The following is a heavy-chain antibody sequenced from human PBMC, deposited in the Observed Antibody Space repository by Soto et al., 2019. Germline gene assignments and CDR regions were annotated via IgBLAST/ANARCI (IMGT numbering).Heavy chain of an antibody. CDR3: ARGLTLICSDGSGDSSFGYY. D-gene: IGHD2-15*01. V-gene: IGHV1-18*01. CDR2: ISACSGKT. CDR1: GYTFTIYG. Sequence: QVQLVQSGAEVKKPGASVKVSCKASGYTFTIYGLSWVRQAPGQGLEWMGWISACSGKTNYAQKLQGRVTMTTVTSTSTAYMELTILSSDDTAGYYCARGLTLICSDGSGDSSFGYYWGKGTLFTVSS. J-gene: IGHJ4*02.